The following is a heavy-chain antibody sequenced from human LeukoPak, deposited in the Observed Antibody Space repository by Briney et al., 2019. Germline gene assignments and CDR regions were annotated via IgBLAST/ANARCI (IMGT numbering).Heavy chain of an antibody. J-gene: IGHJ4*02. CDR2: INHSGST. Sequence: SETLSLTCAVYGGSFSGYYWSWIRQPPGKGLEWIGEINHSGSTSYNPSLKSRVTISVDTSKNQFSLKLSSVTAADTAVYYCVGSSYYFDYWGQGTLVTVSS. CDR3: VGSSYYFDY. CDR1: GGSFSGYY. D-gene: IGHD6-6*01. V-gene: IGHV4-34*01.